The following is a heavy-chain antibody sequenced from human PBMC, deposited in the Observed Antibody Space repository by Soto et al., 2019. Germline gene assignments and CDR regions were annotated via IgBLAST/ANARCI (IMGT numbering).Heavy chain of an antibody. CDR3: AKQHRYCRGGSCYSGNYFDY. CDR2: IGSKADSYAT. D-gene: IGHD2-15*01. V-gene: IGHV3-73*01. J-gene: IGHJ4*02. CDR1: GFSFSGSA. Sequence: GGSLRLSCAASGFSFSGSAMHWVRQASGKGLEWVGRIGSKADSYATVYAASVKGRFTISRDDSKNTAYLQMNSLKTEDTAVYYCAKQHRYCRGGSCYSGNYFDYWGQGTLVTVSS.